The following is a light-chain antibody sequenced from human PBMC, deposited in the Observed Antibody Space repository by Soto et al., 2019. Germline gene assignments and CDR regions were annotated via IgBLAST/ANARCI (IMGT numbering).Light chain of an antibody. V-gene: IGLV2-11*01. CDR3: CSYTDSRAL. J-gene: IGLJ2*01. CDR1: SSDVGGYNY. Sequence: QSALTQPRSVSGSPGQSVTISCTGTSSDVGGYNYVSWYQQHPGKAPKVMIYDVSKRPSGVPDRFSGSKSGNTASLTISGLQAEDEADYYCCSYTDSRALFGGWTQLTVL. CDR2: DVS.